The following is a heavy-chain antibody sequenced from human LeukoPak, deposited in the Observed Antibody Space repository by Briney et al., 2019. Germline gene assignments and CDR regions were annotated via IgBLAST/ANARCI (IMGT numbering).Heavy chain of an antibody. CDR2: IYTSGST. Sequence: PSETLSPTCTVSGGSISSGSYYWSWIRQPAGKGLEWIGRIYTSGSTNYNPSLKSRVTISVDTSKNQFSLKLSSVTAADTAVYYCARWYYDFWSGLTYFDYWGQGTLVTVSS. J-gene: IGHJ4*02. V-gene: IGHV4-61*02. CDR1: GGSISSGSYY. CDR3: ARWYYDFWSGLTYFDY. D-gene: IGHD3-3*01.